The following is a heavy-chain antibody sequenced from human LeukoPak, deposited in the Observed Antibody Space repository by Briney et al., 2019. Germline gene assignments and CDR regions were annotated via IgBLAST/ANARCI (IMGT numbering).Heavy chain of an antibody. J-gene: IGHJ5*02. CDR3: ARRMVRGVAKYNWFDP. Sequence: KPSETLSLTCTVSGGSVSSGSYYWSWIRQPPGKGLEWIGYIYYSGSTYYNPSLKSRVTISVDTSKNQFSLKLSSVTAADTAVYYCARRMVRGVAKYNWFDPWGQGTLVTVSS. D-gene: IGHD3-10*01. CDR2: IYYSGST. V-gene: IGHV4-61*01. CDR1: GGSVSSGSYY.